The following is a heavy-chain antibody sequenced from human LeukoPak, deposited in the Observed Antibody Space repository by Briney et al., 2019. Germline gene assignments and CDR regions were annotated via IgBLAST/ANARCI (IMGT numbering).Heavy chain of an antibody. D-gene: IGHD3-10*01. CDR3: AREGPFMVRGARQTLARANWFDP. V-gene: IGHV1-2*02. Sequence: GASVKVSCKASGYTFTGYYMHWVRQAPGQGLEWMGWINPNSGGTNYAQKFQGRVTMTTDTSTSTAYMELRSLRSDDTAVYYCAREGPFMVRGARQTLARANWFDPWGQGTLVTVSS. CDR2: INPNSGGT. CDR1: GYTFTGYY. J-gene: IGHJ5*02.